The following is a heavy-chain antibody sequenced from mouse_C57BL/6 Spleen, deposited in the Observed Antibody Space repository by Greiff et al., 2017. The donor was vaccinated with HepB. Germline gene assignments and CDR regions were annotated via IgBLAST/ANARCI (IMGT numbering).Heavy chain of an antibody. D-gene: IGHD2-2*01. CDR2: IDPENGDT. CDR1: GFNIKDDY. V-gene: IGHV14-4*01. Sequence: DVKLQESGAELVRPGASVKLSCTASGFNIKDDYMHWVKQRPEQGLEWIGWIDPENGDTEYASKFQGKATITADTSSNTAYLQLSSLTSEDTAVYYCTSIYYGYDGWFAYWGQVTLVTVSA. J-gene: IGHJ3*01. CDR3: TSIYYGYDGWFAY.